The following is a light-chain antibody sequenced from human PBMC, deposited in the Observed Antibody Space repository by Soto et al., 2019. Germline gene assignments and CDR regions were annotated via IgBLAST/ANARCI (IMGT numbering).Light chain of an antibody. J-gene: IGKJ1*01. CDR2: DAS. CDR3: QQRSDYPRT. V-gene: IGKV3-11*01. Sequence: EIVLTQSPATLSLSPGERATLSCRASQSVSSYLAWYQQKPGKAPRLLIYDASNIATGIPSRFSGSGSGTDFTLTISSLEPEDFAAYYCQQRSDYPRTFGQGTKVEIK. CDR1: QSVSSY.